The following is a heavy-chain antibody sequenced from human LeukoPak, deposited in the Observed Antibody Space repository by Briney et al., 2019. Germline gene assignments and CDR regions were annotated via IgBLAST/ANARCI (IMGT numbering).Heavy chain of an antibody. D-gene: IGHD6-13*01. CDR1: GGSISSDNYY. CDR2: IYYSGST. J-gene: IGHJ6*02. CDR3: ARVWGSSSWINLDNYYYYGMDV. Sequence: PSETLSLTCTVSGGSISSDNYYWSWIRQPPGKGLEWIGYIYYSGSTNYNPSLKSRVTISVDTSKNQFSLKLSSVTAADTAVYYCARVWGSSSWINLDNYYYYGMDVWGQGTTVTVSS. V-gene: IGHV4-61*01.